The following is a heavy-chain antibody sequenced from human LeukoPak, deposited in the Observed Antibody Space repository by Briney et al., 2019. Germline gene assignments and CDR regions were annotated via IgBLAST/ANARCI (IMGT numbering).Heavy chain of an antibody. J-gene: IGHJ6*02. Sequence: GGSLRLSCAASGFXFSSYSINWVRQAPGKGLEWVSSLSFVTTYIYYAESVKGRFTISRDNAKNSLYLQMNSLRAEDTAVYYCAKERPWENFYYGMNVWGQGTTVTVSS. CDR2: LSFVTTYI. V-gene: IGHV3-21*01. CDR1: GFXFSSYS. CDR3: AKERPWENFYYGMNV. D-gene: IGHD1-26*01.